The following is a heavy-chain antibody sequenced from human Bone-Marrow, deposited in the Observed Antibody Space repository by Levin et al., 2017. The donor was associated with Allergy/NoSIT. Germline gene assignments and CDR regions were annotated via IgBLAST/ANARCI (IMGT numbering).Heavy chain of an antibody. CDR2: FDSYGNT. J-gene: IGHJ4*02. CDR3: ARFRPTVYDFWSGRYFAFDY. CDR1: GASISSPTSY. Sequence: SETLSLTCTVSGASISSPTSYWGWIRQPPGRRLEWIVTFDSYGNTYYTPSLESRLTISTDTSKNQFSLRLNSVSAADTAVYYCARFRPTVYDFWSGRYFAFDYWGQGTLVTVAS. V-gene: IGHV4-39*07. D-gene: IGHD3-3*01.